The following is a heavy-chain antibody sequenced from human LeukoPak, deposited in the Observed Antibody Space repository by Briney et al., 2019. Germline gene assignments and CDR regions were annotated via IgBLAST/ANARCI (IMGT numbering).Heavy chain of an antibody. CDR3: ARGSPRGYSYGYPYDY. Sequence: GASVKVSCKASGYTFTSYYMHWVRQAPGQGLEWMGIINPSGGSTSYAQKFQGRVTMTSDTSTSTVYMELSSLRSEDTAVYYCARGSPRGYSYGYPYDYWGQGTLVTVSS. D-gene: IGHD5-18*01. CDR1: GYTFTSYY. CDR2: INPSGGST. V-gene: IGHV1-46*01. J-gene: IGHJ4*02.